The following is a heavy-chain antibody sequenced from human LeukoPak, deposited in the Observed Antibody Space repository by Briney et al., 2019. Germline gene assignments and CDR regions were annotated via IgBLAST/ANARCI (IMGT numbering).Heavy chain of an antibody. CDR2: IWYDGSNK. CDR1: GFTFSSYG. CDR3: AKDRGSSGWYDY. J-gene: IGHJ4*02. V-gene: IGHV3-33*06. D-gene: IGHD6-19*01. Sequence: PGRSLRLSCAASGFTFSSYGMHWVRQAPSKGLEWVAVIWYDGSNKYYADSVKGRFTISRDNSKNTLYLQMNSLRAEDTAVYYCAKDRGSSGWYDYWGQGTLVTVSS.